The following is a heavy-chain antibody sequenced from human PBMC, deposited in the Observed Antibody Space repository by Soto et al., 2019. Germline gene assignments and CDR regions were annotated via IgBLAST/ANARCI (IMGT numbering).Heavy chain of an antibody. Sequence: GGSLRLSCAASGFPFGPFYMHWVRQAPGKGLEWVSHINGDGTTTVYADSVKGRFTISRDNAKNTLYLQMTSLRAEDTAVYYCARDRGYNDSFDIWGEGTMVTVSS. V-gene: IGHV3-74*01. J-gene: IGHJ3*02. CDR3: ARDRGYNDSFDI. D-gene: IGHD2-2*02. CDR1: GFPFGPFY. CDR2: INGDGTTT.